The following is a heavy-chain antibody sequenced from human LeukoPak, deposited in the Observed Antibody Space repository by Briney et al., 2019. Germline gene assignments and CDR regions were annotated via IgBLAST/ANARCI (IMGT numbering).Heavy chain of an antibody. CDR3: ARVAKTYHYDSSGYYVDY. Sequence: ASVKVSCKASGYTFTSYGISWVRQAPGQGLEWMGWISAYNGNTNYAQKLQGRVTMTTDTSTSTAYMELRSLRSDDTAVYYCARVAKTYHYDSSGYYVDYWGQGTLVTVSS. D-gene: IGHD3-22*01. J-gene: IGHJ4*02. CDR2: ISAYNGNT. V-gene: IGHV1-18*01. CDR1: GYTFTSYG.